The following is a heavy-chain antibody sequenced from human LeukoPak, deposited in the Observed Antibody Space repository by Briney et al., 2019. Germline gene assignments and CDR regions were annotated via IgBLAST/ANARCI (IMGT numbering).Heavy chain of an antibody. CDR2: ISSSSSYI. Sequence: GGSLRLSCAASGFTFSSYSMNWVRQAPGKGLEWVSSISSSSSYIYYADSVKGRFTISRDNAKNSLYLQMNSLRAEDTAVYYCARGWLAAARYDYWGQGTLVTVSS. CDR3: ARGWLAAARYDY. D-gene: IGHD6-13*01. V-gene: IGHV3-21*01. CDR1: GFTFSSYS. J-gene: IGHJ4*02.